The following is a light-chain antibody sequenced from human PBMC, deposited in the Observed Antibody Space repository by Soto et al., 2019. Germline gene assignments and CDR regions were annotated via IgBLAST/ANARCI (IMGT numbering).Light chain of an antibody. J-gene: IGKJ1*01. V-gene: IGKV3-20*01. CDR2: GAS. CDR3: QQANNFPWT. Sequence: EIVLTQSPGTLSLSPGERATLSCRASQSVSSSYLAWYQQKPGQAPRLLIYGASSRATGIPDRFSGSGSGTDFTLTISSLQPEDFATYYCQQANNFPWTFGQGTKVDI. CDR1: QSVSSSY.